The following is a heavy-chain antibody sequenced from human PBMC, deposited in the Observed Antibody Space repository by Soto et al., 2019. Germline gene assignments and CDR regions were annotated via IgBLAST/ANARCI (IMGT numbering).Heavy chain of an antibody. V-gene: IGHV4-59*08. J-gene: IGHJ4*02. Sequence: QVQLQESGPGLVKPSETLSLTCTVSGGSISPYYWGWFRQPPGQGLEWVGYIYYAGSTSYHPSLKGRVTISLDTSKSQVSLKLSSVTAADTAVYYCARLGGYYQAFDTWGQGTLVTVSS. CDR2: IYYAGST. CDR3: ARLGGYYQAFDT. CDR1: GGSISPYY. D-gene: IGHD3-22*01.